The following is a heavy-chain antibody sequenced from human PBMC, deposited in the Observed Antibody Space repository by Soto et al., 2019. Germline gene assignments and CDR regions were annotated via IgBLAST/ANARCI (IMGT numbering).Heavy chain of an antibody. Sequence: SETLSLTCAVYGGSFSGYYWSWIRQPPGKGLEWIGEINHSGSTNYNPSLKSRVTISVDTSKNQFSLKLSSVTAADTAVYYCARDSRVDTLYYYYYGMDVWGQGTTVT. CDR2: INHSGST. D-gene: IGHD2-2*02. V-gene: IGHV4-34*01. J-gene: IGHJ6*02. CDR1: GGSFSGYY. CDR3: ARDSRVDTLYYYYYGMDV.